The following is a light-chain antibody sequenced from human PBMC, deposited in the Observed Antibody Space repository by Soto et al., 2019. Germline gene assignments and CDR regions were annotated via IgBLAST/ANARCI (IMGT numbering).Light chain of an antibody. V-gene: IGKV3-20*01. Sequence: EVVLTQSPGALSLSPGERASLSCRASQSVSNSFLAWYQQKPGQSPRLLIYAASARAIGIPDRFSGSGSGTEFTLTISSLQPDDVATYYCQQYNDYSWTFGQGTKVDI. CDR3: QQYNDYSWT. CDR1: QSVSNSF. CDR2: AAS. J-gene: IGKJ1*01.